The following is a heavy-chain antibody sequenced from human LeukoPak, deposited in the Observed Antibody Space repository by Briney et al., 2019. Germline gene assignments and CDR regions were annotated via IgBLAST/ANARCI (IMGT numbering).Heavy chain of an antibody. Sequence: ASVKVSCKASGYTFTGYYMHWVRQAPGQGLEWMGWINPNSGGTNYAQKFQGRVTMTRDTSISTAYMELSRLRSDDTAVYYCARELMQQLVRRVWFDPWGQGTLVTVSS. CDR2: INPNSGGT. J-gene: IGHJ5*02. CDR1: GYTFTGYY. CDR3: ARELMQQLVRRVWFDP. V-gene: IGHV1-2*02. D-gene: IGHD6-13*01.